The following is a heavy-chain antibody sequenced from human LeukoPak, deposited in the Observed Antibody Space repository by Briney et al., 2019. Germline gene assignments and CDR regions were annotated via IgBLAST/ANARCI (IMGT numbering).Heavy chain of an antibody. V-gene: IGHV3-7*01. CDR3: ARDSHYDRSGHGYYFDF. J-gene: IGHJ4*02. D-gene: IGHD3-22*01. Sequence: GGSLRLPCAASGFTFSSHWMSWVRQVPGKGLEWVANIKEDGTEKYYVDSVKGRFTISRDNAKNSLYLQMNSLRAEDTAVYYCARDSHYDRSGHGYYFDFWGQGTLVTVSS. CDR2: IKEDGTEK. CDR1: GFTFSSHW.